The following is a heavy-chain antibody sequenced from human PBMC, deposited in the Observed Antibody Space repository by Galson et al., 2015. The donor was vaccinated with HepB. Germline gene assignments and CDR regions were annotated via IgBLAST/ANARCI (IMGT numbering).Heavy chain of an antibody. J-gene: IGHJ3*02. CDR1: GFPRSTYW. CDR2: ISTDGRHT. Sequence: SLRLSCAVSGFPRSTYWLHWVRQVPGKGPGWVSRISTDGRHTTYADSVKGRSTISRDNAKNMLYVQMNSLRVEDTDVYYCARAVVANRNPFDIWGQGTMVTVS. D-gene: IGHD2-21*01. CDR3: ARAVVANRNPFDI. V-gene: IGHV3-74*03.